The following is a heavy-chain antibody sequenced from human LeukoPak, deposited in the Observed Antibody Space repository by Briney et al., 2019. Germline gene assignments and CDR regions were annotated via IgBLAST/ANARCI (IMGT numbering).Heavy chain of an antibody. V-gene: IGHV1-69*04. Sequence: SVKVSCKASGGTFSSYAISWVRQAPGQGLEWMGRIIPILGIANYAQKFQGRVTITADKSTSTAYMELSSLRPEDTAVYYCARDVAVAGTRFDYWGQGTLVTVSS. CDR2: IIPILGIA. D-gene: IGHD6-19*01. J-gene: IGHJ4*02. CDR3: ARDVAVAGTRFDY. CDR1: GGTFSSYA.